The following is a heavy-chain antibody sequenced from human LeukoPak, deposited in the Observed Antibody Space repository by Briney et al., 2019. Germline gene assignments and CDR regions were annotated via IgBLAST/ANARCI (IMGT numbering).Heavy chain of an antibody. D-gene: IGHD1-1*01. V-gene: IGHV3-7*01. CDR3: ARDKTGTTSSWFDP. J-gene: IGHJ5*02. CDR2: IKQDGSEK. CDR1: GFPFSSYW. Sequence: PGGSLRLSCVASGFPFSSYWMSWVRQAPGKGLEWVANIKQDGSEKYYVDSVKGRFTISRDNAKNSLYLQMNSLRAEDTAVYYCARDKTGTTSSWFDPWGQGTLVTVSS.